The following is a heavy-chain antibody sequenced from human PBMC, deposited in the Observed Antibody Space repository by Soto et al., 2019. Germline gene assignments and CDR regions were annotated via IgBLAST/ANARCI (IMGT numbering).Heavy chain of an antibody. CDR3: VPLEGYCSVGGCSFDY. CDR2: ISYDGSDK. CDR1: GFTFSSYV. V-gene: IGHV3-30*03. D-gene: IGHD2-15*01. Sequence: QVQLVESGGGVVQPGRSLRLSCAASGFTFSSYVMHWVRQAPGKGLEWVTGISYDGSDKYYADSVKGRFTISRDNSKNTLFLQMNGMRAEDTAVYYCVPLEGYCSVGGCSFDYWGQGTLVTVSS. J-gene: IGHJ4*02.